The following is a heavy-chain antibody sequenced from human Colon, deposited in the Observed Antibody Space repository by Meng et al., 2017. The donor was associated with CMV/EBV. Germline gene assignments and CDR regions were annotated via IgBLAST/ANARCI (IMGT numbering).Heavy chain of an antibody. Sequence: VQLLECGGGVVLPGGSLRLFCVTSGFIFSHYSMQWVRQSPGKGLEWVAHIRFDGSQQFYVQSVKGRFTVSRHDPKNTLYLQMNDLRPEDTGVYYCATDHLWGMPNWGRGTLVTVSS. CDR2: IRFDGSQQ. CDR3: ATDHLWGMPN. CDR1: GFIFSHYS. J-gene: IGHJ4*02. D-gene: IGHD3-3*02. V-gene: IGHV3-30*02.